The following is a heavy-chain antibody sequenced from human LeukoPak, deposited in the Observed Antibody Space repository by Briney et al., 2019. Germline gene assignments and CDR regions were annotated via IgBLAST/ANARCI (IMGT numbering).Heavy chain of an antibody. CDR1: GFTFDDYG. CDR3: ARGRVGATRGDFDY. D-gene: IGHD1-26*01. Sequence: GGSLRLSCAASGFTFDDYGMSWVRQAPGKGLEWVSGINWNGGSTGYADSVKGRFTISRDNAKNSLYLQMNSLRAEDTALYYCARGRVGATRGDFDYWGQGTLVTVSS. CDR2: INWNGGST. J-gene: IGHJ4*02. V-gene: IGHV3-20*04.